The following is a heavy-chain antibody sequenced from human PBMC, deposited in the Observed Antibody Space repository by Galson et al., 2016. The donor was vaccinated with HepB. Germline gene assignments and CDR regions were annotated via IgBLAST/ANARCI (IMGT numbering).Heavy chain of an antibody. CDR3: ARGAWYGSTETGY. CDR2: IHYDGIAT. Sequence: SLRLSCAASGLSFSSHDMHWVRQVPVKGLEWVAVIHYDGIATFYADSVKGRFTISRDTSTNTLYLQMNSLTAEDTAVYYCARGAWYGSTETGYWGRGVPVTVSS. J-gene: IGHJ4*02. D-gene: IGHD3-10*01. CDR1: GLSFSSHD. V-gene: IGHV3-33*08.